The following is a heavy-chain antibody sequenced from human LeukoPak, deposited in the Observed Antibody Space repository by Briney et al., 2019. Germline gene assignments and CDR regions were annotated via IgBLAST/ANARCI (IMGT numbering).Heavy chain of an antibody. CDR2: IYSTGTT. V-gene: IGHV4-4*07. Sequence: SETLSLTCTVSGGSISSYYWSWIRQPAGKRLEWIGRIYSTGTTNYNPSLKSRVTMSVDASKNLFSLKLTSVTAADTAVYYCARGPYCGGDCYFDSWGQGTLVTVSS. D-gene: IGHD2-21*02. J-gene: IGHJ4*02. CDR1: GGSISSYY. CDR3: ARGPYCGGDCYFDS.